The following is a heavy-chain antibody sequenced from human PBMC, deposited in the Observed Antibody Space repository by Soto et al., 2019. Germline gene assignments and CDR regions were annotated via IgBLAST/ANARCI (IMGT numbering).Heavy chain of an antibody. CDR1: GLTFWSRA. Sequence: WGSLRLSCVASGLTFWSRAMSCFRHAPGEGLQWVSTITDTGGDAKYADSVRGRFVISRDNSKKTLYLQMTSLTAEDSAMYFCARGSTDSYPGSRIFDFWGRGTLVTVSS. J-gene: IGHJ4*02. CDR3: ARGSTDSYPGSRIFDF. CDR2: ITDTGGDA. V-gene: IGHV3-23*01. D-gene: IGHD3-10*01.